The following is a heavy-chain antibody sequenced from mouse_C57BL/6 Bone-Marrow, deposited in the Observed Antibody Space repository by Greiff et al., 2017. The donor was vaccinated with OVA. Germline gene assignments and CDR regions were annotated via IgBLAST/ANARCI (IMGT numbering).Heavy chain of an antibody. D-gene: IGHD1-1*01. V-gene: IGHV1-82*01. CDR1: GYAFSSSW. Sequence: QVQLQQSGPELVKPGASVKISCKASGYAFSSSWMNWVKQRPGKGLEWIGRIYPGDGDTNYNGMFKGKATLTADKSSSTAYMQLSSLTSEDSAVYFCAKALLITTVVATPFDYWGQGTTLTVSS. CDR3: AKALLITTVVATPFDY. CDR2: IYPGDGDT. J-gene: IGHJ2*01.